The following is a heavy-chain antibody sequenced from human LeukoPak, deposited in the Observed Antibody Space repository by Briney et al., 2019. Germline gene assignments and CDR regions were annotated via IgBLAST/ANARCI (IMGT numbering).Heavy chain of an antibody. Sequence: SQTLSLTCAISGDSVSSNSWNWIRQSPSRGLEWLGRTYYRSKWYNDYAVSVKSRITINPDTSKNQFSLQLNSVTPDDTAVYYCAREGGFGRLDYWGQGTLVTVSS. J-gene: IGHJ4*02. D-gene: IGHD3-10*01. V-gene: IGHV6-1*01. CDR2: TYYRSKWYN. CDR1: GDSVSSNS. CDR3: AREGGFGRLDY.